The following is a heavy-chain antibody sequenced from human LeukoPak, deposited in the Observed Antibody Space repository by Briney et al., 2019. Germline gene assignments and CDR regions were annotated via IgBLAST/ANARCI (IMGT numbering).Heavy chain of an antibody. CDR2: ITSDGTT. CDR3: VRDNYGVDY. D-gene: IGHD4-11*01. CDR1: GFSFCDYW. J-gene: IGHJ4*02. V-gene: IGHV3-74*01. Sequence: GGSLRLSCAASGFSFCDYWMQWVRQAPGKGLVWVSHITSDGTTGYADSVKGRFTTSRDNAKRTLYLQMNSLRAEDTAVYYCVRDNYGVDYWGQGTLVTVSS.